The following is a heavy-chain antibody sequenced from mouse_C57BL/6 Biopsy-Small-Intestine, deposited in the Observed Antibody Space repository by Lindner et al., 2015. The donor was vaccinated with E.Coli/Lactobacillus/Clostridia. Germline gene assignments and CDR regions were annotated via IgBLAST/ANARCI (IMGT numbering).Heavy chain of an antibody. V-gene: IGHV10-1*01. Sequence: VPLQESGGGLVQPQGSLKLSCAASGFSFNTYAMNWVRQAPGKGLEWVARIRSKSNNYATYYADSVKDRFTISRDDSESMLCLQMNNLKTEDTAMYYCVSQLRSGFAYWGQGTLVTVSA. CDR1: GFSFNTYA. J-gene: IGHJ3*01. CDR2: IRSKSNNYAT. CDR3: VSQLRSGFAY. D-gene: IGHD1-1*01.